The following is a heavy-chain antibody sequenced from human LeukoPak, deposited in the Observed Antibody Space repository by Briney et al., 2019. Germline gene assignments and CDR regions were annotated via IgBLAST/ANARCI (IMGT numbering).Heavy chain of an antibody. Sequence: LSLTCAVYGGSFSGYYWSWIRQPPGKGLEWVSYISSSSSARYYADSVKGRFTISRDDARNSLYLQMNSLRAEDTAVYYCARMSGSRLPGYWGQGALVTVSS. J-gene: IGHJ4*02. CDR2: ISSSSSAR. CDR1: GGSFSGYY. D-gene: IGHD3-3*01. V-gene: IGHV3-11*04. CDR3: ARMSGSRLPGY.